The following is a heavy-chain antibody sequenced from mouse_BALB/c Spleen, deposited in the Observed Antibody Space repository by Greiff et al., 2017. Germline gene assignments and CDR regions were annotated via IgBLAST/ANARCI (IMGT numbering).Heavy chain of an antibody. D-gene: IGHD2-1*01. CDR2: ISSGGSYT. CDR1: GFTFSSYG. J-gene: IGHJ4*01. Sequence: EVQLVESGGDLVKPGGSLKLSCAASGFTFSSYGMSWVRQTPDKRLEWVATISSGGSYTYYPDSVKGRFTISRDNAKNTLYLQMSSLKSEDTAMYYCARHPGGNLYYYAMDYWGQGTSVTVSS. CDR3: ARHPGGNLYYYAMDY. V-gene: IGHV5-6*01.